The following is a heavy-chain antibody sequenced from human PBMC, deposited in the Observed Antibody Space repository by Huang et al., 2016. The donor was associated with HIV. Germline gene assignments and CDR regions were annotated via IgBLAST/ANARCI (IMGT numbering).Heavy chain of an antibody. V-gene: IGHV1-46*01. CDR2: INPSDGST. J-gene: IGHJ4*02. D-gene: IGHD3-22*01. CDR1: GYAFTSYY. Sequence: QVQLVQSGAEVKKPGASVKVSCKASGYAFTSYYMHWVRQAPGQGLEWMGIINPSDGSTSYEQKVQGRGTTTRDTSTNTVFMELSSLRSEDTAGYYCARDRNFYDSSGYWGFNYFDCWGQGTLVTVSS. CDR3: ARDRNFYDSSGYWGFNYFDC.